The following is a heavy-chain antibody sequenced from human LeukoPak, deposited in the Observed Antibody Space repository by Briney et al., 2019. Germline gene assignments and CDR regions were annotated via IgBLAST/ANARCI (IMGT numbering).Heavy chain of an antibody. J-gene: IGHJ4*02. CDR3: ATLRYCSSTSCLKVIDY. CDR2: IIPIFGTA. CDR1: GGTFSSYA. V-gene: IGHV1-69*01. D-gene: IGHD2-2*01. Sequence: SVKVSCKASGGTFSSYAISWVRQAPGQGLEWMGVIIPIFGTANYAQKFQGRVTITADESTSTAYMELSSLRSEDTAVYYCATLRYCSSTSCLKVIDYWGQGTLATVSS.